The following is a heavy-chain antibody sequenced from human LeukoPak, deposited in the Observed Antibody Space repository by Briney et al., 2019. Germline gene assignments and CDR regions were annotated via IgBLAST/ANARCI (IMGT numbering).Heavy chain of an antibody. D-gene: IGHD3-3*02. CDR3: ARVGDHFHWYLDL. Sequence: GGSLTLSCAASGFSVSTKYMNWVRQAPGKGLEWVSILYSGSDTYYADSVEGRFIISRDSSKNTLFLQMNDLRVEDTTVYYCARVGDHFHWYLDLWGRGTLVTISS. CDR2: LYSGSDT. CDR1: GFSVSTKY. J-gene: IGHJ2*01. V-gene: IGHV3-53*01.